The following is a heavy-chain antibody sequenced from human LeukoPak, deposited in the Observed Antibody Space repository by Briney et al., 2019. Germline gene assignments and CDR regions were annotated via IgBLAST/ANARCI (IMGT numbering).Heavy chain of an antibody. D-gene: IGHD3-22*01. CDR2: ITSSSSYI. Sequence: PGGSLRLSCAASGFIFSNYWMSWVRQAPGKGLEWVSSITSSSSYIYYADSVKGRFTISRDNAKNSLYLQMNSLRAEDTAVYYCARDLRYFDSTGYYYFDYWGQGTLVTVSS. V-gene: IGHV3-21*01. J-gene: IGHJ4*02. CDR1: GFIFSNYW. CDR3: ARDLRYFDSTGYYYFDY.